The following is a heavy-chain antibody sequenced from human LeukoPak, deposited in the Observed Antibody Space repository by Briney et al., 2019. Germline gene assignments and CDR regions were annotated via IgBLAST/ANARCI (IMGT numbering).Heavy chain of an antibody. V-gene: IGHV4-30-4*01. CDR3: ARVAGDSGYDTDY. J-gene: IGHJ4*02. D-gene: IGHD5-12*01. Sequence: PSQTLSLTCTVSGGSISSGDYYWSWIRQPPGKGLEWIGYIYYSGRTYYNPSLKSRITISVDTSKNQFSLKLSSVTAADTAVYYCARVAGDSGYDTDYWGQGTLVTVSS. CDR2: IYYSGRT. CDR1: GGSISSGDYY.